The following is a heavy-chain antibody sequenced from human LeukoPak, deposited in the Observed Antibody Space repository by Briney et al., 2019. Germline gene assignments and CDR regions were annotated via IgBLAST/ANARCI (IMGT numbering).Heavy chain of an antibody. D-gene: IGHD3-22*01. CDR2: ISAYNGNT. CDR1: GYTFTSYD. V-gene: IGHV1-18*01. CDR3: ARGFPPRRNYDSSGYYSYFFDY. J-gene: IGHJ4*02. Sequence: ASVKVSCKASGYTFTSYDINWVRQAPGQGLEWMGWISAYNGNTKYAQKFQGRITMTTDTSTSTAYMELRSLRSDDTAVYYCARGFPPRRNYDSSGYYSYFFDYWGQGTLVTVSS.